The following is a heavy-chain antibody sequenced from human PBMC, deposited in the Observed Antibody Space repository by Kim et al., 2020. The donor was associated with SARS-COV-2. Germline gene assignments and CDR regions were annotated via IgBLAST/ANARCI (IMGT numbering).Heavy chain of an antibody. CDR3: ARDLAVAGP. Sequence: ASVKVCCKASGYNFTGYYFHWVRQAPGQGLEWMGWSNPNSGGTNVAQKSQGRFSKTRDTSISTAYMELSRLRSDDTAVYCCARDLAVAGPWGQGTLVAVSS. CDR1: GYNFTGYY. D-gene: IGHD6-19*01. CDR2: SNPNSGGT. J-gene: IGHJ5*02. V-gene: IGHV1-2*02.